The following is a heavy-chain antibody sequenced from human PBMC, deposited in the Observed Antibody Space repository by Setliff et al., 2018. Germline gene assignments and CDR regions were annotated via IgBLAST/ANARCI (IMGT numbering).Heavy chain of an antibody. CDR1: GGSFSDYY. V-gene: IGHV4-34*01. CDR2: IYRTGGT. CDR3: ARMSGFQYIDV. D-gene: IGHD3-3*01. J-gene: IGHJ6*03. Sequence: SETLSLTCAAHGGSFSDYYWTWIRQPPGKGLEWIGEIYRTGGTNYNPSLKSRLTMSVDKSKNEYSLNLNSVTAADTAVYFCARMSGFQYIDVWDKGTTVTSP.